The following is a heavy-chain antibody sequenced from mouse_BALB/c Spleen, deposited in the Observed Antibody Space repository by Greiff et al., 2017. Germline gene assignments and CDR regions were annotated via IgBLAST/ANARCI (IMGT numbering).Heavy chain of an antibody. J-gene: IGHJ2*01. CDR3: AREIGTTGELWYFDY. Sequence: VQLQQSGPGLVAPSQSLSITCTVSGFSLTGYGVNWVRQPPGKGLEWLGMIWGDGSTDYNSALKSRLSISKDNSKSQVFLKMNSLQTDDTARYYCAREIGTTGELWYFDYWGQGTTLTVSS. D-gene: IGHD1-1*01. CDR2: IWGDGST. V-gene: IGHV2-6-7*01. CDR1: GFSLTGYG.